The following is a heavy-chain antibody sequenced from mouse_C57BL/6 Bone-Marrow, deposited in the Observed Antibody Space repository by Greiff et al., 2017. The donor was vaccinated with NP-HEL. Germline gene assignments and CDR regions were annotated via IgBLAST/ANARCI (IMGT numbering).Heavy chain of an antibody. J-gene: IGHJ4*01. CDR1: GYTFTSYW. CDR3: ARCGYWEGGY. CDR2: IDPSDSYT. D-gene: IGHD2-3*01. Sequence: VQLQQPGAELVKPGASVKLSCKASGYTFTSYWMQWVKQRPGQGLEWIGEIDPSDSYTNYNQKFKGKATLTVDTPSSTAYMQLSSLPSEDYAVYSCARCGYWEGGYWGKGPSVTVSS. V-gene: IGHV1-50*01.